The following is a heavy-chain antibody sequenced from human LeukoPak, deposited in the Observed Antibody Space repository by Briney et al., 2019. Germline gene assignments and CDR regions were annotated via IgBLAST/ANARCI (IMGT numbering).Heavy chain of an antibody. V-gene: IGHV3-9*01. CDR2: ISWNSGSI. Sequence: GRSLRLSCAASGFTFDDYAMHWVRQAPGKGLEWVSGISWNSGSIGYADSVKGRFTISRDNTKNSLYLQMNSLRAEDTALYYCAKAVRVRGSVGAPNWFDPWGQGTLVTVSS. CDR1: GFTFDDYA. D-gene: IGHD3-10*01. J-gene: IGHJ5*02. CDR3: AKAVRVRGSVGAPNWFDP.